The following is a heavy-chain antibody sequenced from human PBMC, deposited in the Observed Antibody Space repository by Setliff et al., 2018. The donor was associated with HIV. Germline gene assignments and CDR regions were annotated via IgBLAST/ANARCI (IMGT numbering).Heavy chain of an antibody. CDR3: ARDRGYGSGSYYRRDYYYYYGMDV. Sequence: SETLSLTCTVSGGSISSGGCYWSWIRQHPGKGLEWIGYIYYSGSTYYNPSLKSRVTISVDTSKNQFSLKLSSVTAADTAVYYCARDRGYGSGSYYRRDYYYYYGMDVWGQGTTVTVSS. J-gene: IGHJ6*02. CDR1: GGSISSGGCY. D-gene: IGHD3-10*01. V-gene: IGHV4-31*03. CDR2: IYYSGST.